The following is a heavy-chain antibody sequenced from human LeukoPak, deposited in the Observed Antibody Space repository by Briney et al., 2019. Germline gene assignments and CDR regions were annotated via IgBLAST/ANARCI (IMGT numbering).Heavy chain of an antibody. Sequence: ASVKVSCKASGYTFTGYYMHWVRQAPGQGLEWMGRIIPILGIANYAQKFQGRVTITADKSTSTAYMELSSLRSEDTAVYYCARGPKDYDFWSGYPTFDYWGQGTLVTVSS. V-gene: IGHV1-69*04. D-gene: IGHD3-3*01. CDR1: GYTFTGYY. CDR2: IIPILGIA. J-gene: IGHJ4*02. CDR3: ARGPKDYDFWSGYPTFDY.